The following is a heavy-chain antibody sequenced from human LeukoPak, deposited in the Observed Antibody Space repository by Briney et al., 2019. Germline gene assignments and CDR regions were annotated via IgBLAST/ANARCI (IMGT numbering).Heavy chain of an antibody. J-gene: IGHJ4*02. D-gene: IGHD3-22*01. CDR1: GGTFSSYA. CDR3: ATIPLGTYYYDSSGYYVY. Sequence: ASVKASCKASGGTFSSYAISWVRQAPGQGLEWMGRIIPILGIANYAQKFQGRVTITADKSTSTAYMELSSLRSEDTAVYYCATIPLGTYYYDSSGYYVYWGQGTLVTVSS. CDR2: IIPILGIA. V-gene: IGHV1-69*04.